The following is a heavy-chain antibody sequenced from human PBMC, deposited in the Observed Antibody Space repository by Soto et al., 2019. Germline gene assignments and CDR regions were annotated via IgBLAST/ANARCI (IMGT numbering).Heavy chain of an antibody. CDR1: GFTFSSSG. D-gene: IGHD2-2*01. CDR3: AAHMAALPAATPVDH. CDR2: ISGSGGST. V-gene: IGHV3-23*01. Sequence: GGSLRLSCAASGFTFSSSGMSWVRQPPGKGLEWVSTISGSGGSTYYADSVKARFTISRDNSKNTLYLQVNSLRAEDTALYYCAAHMAALPAATPVDHWGQGTQVTVSS. J-gene: IGHJ4*02.